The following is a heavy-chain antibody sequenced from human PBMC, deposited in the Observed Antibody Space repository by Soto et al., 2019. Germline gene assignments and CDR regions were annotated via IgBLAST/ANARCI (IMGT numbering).Heavy chain of an antibody. V-gene: IGHV3-66*01. CDR2: IQSGGPT. Sequence: PVGSLRLSCAASGFTVSSKYMSWVRQAPGKGLEWVSLIQSGGPTYYADSVKGRFTISRDTSENTLHLQMDSLRAEDTAVYYCARDDVLCDGGRCYGVPLAVWGKGTTVTVSS. D-gene: IGHD2-15*01. J-gene: IGHJ6*04. CDR3: ARDDVLCDGGRCYGVPLAV. CDR1: GFTVSSKY.